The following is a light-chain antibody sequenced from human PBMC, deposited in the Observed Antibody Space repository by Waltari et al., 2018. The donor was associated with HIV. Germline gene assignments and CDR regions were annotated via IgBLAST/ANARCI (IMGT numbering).Light chain of an antibody. V-gene: IGLV1-44*01. CDR3: AARDDSLNAWV. CDR2: SNN. J-gene: IGLJ3*02. CDR1: NSNVGSNP. Sequence: QSVLTQPPSASGTPGRRVTISCSGNNSNVGSNPVNWYRQVPGTAPKLLMFSNNQRPSGVPDRFSGSKSGTSASLAIRGLKSEDDADYYCAARDDSLNAWVFGGGTKVTVL.